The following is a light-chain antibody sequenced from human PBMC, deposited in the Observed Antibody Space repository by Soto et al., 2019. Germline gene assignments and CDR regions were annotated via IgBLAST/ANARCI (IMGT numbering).Light chain of an antibody. CDR2: EVI. V-gene: IGLV2-8*01. J-gene: IGLJ1*01. CDR3: SSYAGNNTLYI. CDR1: SSDVGGYNY. Sequence: QSALTQPPSAAGSPGQSVTISCTGTSSDVGGYNYVCWYQHHPGNAPKVIIYEVIKRPSGVPDRFSGSKYGNTASLSLSGLQVEAEAESYCSSYAGNNTLYIFGTGTQLTVL.